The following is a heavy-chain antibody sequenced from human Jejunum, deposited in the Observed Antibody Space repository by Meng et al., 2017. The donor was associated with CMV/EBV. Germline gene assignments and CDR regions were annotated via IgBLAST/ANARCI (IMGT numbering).Heavy chain of an antibody. CDR3: TSARLEAIRGYFYHHGMDV. D-gene: IGHD1-1*01. CDR1: SSYQ. CDR2: IYAGAGA. J-gene: IGHJ6*02. Sequence: SSYQMGWVHRAPGRGLEWVSYIYAGAGADYADSVKGRFTISRDNSRNTVYLQMNNLRAEDTAVYYCTSARLEAIRGYFYHHGMDVWGPGTTVTVSS. V-gene: IGHV3-53*01.